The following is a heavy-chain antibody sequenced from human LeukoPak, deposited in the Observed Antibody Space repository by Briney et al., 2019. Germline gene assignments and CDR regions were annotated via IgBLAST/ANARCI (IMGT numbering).Heavy chain of an antibody. CDR2: INHSGST. V-gene: IGHV4-34*01. CDR3: ARRSGPFGVVIKRSSHGPIGY. J-gene: IGHJ4*02. Sequence: SETLSLTCAVYGGSFSGYYWSWIRQPPGKGLEWVGEINHSGSTNNNPSPKSGVTISVDTSKNQFSLKLSSVTAADTAVYYCARRSGPFGVVIKRSSHGPIGYWGQGTLVTVSS. D-gene: IGHD3-3*01. CDR1: GGSFSGYY.